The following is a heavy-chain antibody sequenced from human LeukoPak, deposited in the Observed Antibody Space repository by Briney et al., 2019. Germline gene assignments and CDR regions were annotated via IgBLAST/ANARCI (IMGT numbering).Heavy chain of an antibody. J-gene: IGHJ3*02. CDR2: ISYDGSNK. V-gene: IGHV3-30-3*01. CDR1: GVTFSSYA. D-gene: IGHD1-26*01. CDR3: ARGRIVGTTNDAFDI. Sequence: PGGSLRLSCAASGVTFSSYAMHWVRQAPGKGLEWVAVISYDGSNKYYADSVKGRFTISRDNSKNTLYLQMNSLRAEDTAVYYCARGRIVGTTNDAFDIWGQGTMVTVSS.